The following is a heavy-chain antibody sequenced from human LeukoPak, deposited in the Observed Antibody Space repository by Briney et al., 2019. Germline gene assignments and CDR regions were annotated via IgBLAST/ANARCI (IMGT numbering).Heavy chain of an antibody. V-gene: IGHV3-30-3*01. J-gene: IGHJ3*02. CDR2: ISYDGSNK. D-gene: IGHD4-17*01. CDR3: ASTVTKVREDAFDI. CDR1: GFTFSSYA. Sequence: GGSLRLSCAASGFTFSSYAMHWVRQAPGKGLEWVAVISYDGSNKYYADSVKGRFTISRDNSKNTLYLQMNSLRAEDTAVYYCASTVTKVREDAFDIWGQGTMVTVSS.